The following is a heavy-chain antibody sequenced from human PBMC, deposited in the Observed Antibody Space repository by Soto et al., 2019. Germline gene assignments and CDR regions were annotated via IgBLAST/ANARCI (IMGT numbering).Heavy chain of an antibody. Sequence: SGGSLRLSCAASGFTFSSYSMNWVRQAPGKGLEWVSSISSSSSYIYYADSVKGRFTISRDNAKNSLYLQMNSLRAEDTAVYYCARESTETEYYFDYWGQGTLVTVSS. J-gene: IGHJ4*02. CDR3: ARESTETEYYFDY. D-gene: IGHD1-1*01. CDR1: GFTFSSYS. V-gene: IGHV3-21*01. CDR2: ISSSSSYI.